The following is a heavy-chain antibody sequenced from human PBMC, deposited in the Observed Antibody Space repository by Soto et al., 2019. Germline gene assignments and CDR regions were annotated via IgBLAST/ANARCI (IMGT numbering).Heavy chain of an antibody. CDR1: GDSVSSNSAA. CDR2: TYYRSRWYN. D-gene: IGHD1-7*01. J-gene: IGHJ6*03. CDR3: AGTSSLQWYYMDG. V-gene: IGHV6-1*01. Sequence: SQTLSLTCVISGDSVSSNSAAWNWIRQSPSRGLEWLGRTYYRSRWYNDYAVSVRSRITVNADTSKNQFSLHLNSVTPEDTAVYYSAGTSSLQWYYMDGWDKGNTVTVSS.